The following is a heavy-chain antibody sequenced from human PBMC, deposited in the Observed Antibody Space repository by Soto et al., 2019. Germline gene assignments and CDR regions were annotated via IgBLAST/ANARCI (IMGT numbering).Heavy chain of an antibody. Sequence: LGESLKISCKGSGYSFTTYWIGWVRQMPGKGLEWMGVIYPADSDTRYSPAFQGQVTFSADKSLSTAYLQWNSLKASDTARYYCARQRAWNDAFDFWGQGMLVTVSS. CDR3: ARQRAWNDAFDF. CDR2: IYPADSDT. D-gene: IGHD1-1*01. J-gene: IGHJ4*02. CDR1: GYSFTTYW. V-gene: IGHV5-51*01.